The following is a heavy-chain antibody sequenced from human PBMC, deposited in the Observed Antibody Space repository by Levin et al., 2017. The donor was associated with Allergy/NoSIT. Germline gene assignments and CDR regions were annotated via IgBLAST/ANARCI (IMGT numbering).Heavy chain of an antibody. CDR2: INTNTGNP. D-gene: IGHD2-2*01. Sequence: GESLKISCKASGYTFTSYAMNWVRQAPGQGLEWMGWINTNTGNPTYAQGFTGRFVFSLDTSVSTAYLQISSLKAEDTAVYYCARDGDIVVVPANWFDPWGQGTLVTVSS. J-gene: IGHJ5*02. V-gene: IGHV7-4-1*02. CDR1: GYTFTSYA. CDR3: ARDGDIVVVPANWFDP.